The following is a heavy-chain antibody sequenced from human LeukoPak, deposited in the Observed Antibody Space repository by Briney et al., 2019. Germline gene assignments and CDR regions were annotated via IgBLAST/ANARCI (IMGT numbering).Heavy chain of an antibody. V-gene: IGHV4-59*01. CDR3: ARVEIAAAGPYFDY. J-gene: IGHJ4*02. D-gene: IGHD6-13*01. CDR1: GGSISSYY. Sequence: PSETLSLTCTVSGGSISSYYWSWIRQPPGKGLEWIGYIYYSGSTNYNPSLKSRVTISVDTSKNQFSLKLSSVTAADTAVYYCARVEIAAAGPYFDYWGQGTLVTVSS. CDR2: IYYSGST.